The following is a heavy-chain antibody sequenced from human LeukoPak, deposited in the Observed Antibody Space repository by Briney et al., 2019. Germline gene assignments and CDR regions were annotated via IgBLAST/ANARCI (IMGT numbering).Heavy chain of an antibody. V-gene: IGHV4-59*08. CDR1: GGSISSYY. CDR3: ARHGAYSKTVDY. J-gene: IGHJ4*02. D-gene: IGHD6-13*01. Sequence: SETLSLTCTVSGGSISSYYWSWIRQPPGKGLEWIGYIYYSGSTNYNPSLKSRVTISVDTSKNQFSLKLSSVTAADTAVYYCARHGAYSKTVDYWGQGTLVTVSS. CDR2: IYYSGST.